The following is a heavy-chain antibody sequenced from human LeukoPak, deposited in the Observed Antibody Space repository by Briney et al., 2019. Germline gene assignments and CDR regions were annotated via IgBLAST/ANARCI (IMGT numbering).Heavy chain of an antibody. Sequence: GGSLRLSCAASGFTVGSNYMSWVRQAPGKGLEWVSVIYSGGSTYYADSVKGRFTISRHNSKNTLYLQMNSLRAEDTAVYYCARFTYYDSSGYSIWGQGTLVTVSS. V-gene: IGHV3-53*04. D-gene: IGHD3-22*01. CDR1: GFTVGSNY. CDR2: IYSGGST. J-gene: IGHJ4*02. CDR3: ARFTYYDSSGYSI.